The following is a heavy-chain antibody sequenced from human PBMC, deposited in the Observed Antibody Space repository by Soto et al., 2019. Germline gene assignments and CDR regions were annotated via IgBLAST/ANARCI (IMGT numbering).Heavy chain of an antibody. V-gene: IGHV3-30-3*01. D-gene: IGHD5-12*01. CDR2: ISYDGSNK. CDR1: GFTFSSYA. J-gene: IGHJ3*02. Sequence: QVQLVESGGGVVQPGRSLRLSCATSGFTFSSYAMHWVRQAPGKGLEWVAVISYDGSNKYYADSVKGRFTISRDNSKNTLYLQMNSLRAEDTAVYYCARDRGDGYNKRNSHDAFDIWGQGTMVTVSS. CDR3: ARDRGDGYNKRNSHDAFDI.